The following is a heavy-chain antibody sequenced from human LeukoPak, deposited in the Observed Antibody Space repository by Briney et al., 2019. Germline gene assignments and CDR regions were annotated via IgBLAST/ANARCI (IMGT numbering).Heavy chain of an antibody. J-gene: IGHJ4*02. CDR2: INHSGST. CDR3: ARAWYLDY. CDR1: GGSFSGYY. V-gene: IGHV4-34*01. Sequence: SETLSLTCAVYGGSFSGYYWSWIRQPPGEGLEWIGEINHSGSTNYNPSLKSRVTISVDTSKNQFSLKLSSVTAADTAVYYCARAWYLDYWGQGTLVTVSS.